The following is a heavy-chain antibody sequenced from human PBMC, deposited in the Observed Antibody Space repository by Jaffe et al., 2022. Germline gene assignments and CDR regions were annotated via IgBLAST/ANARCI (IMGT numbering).Heavy chain of an antibody. CDR3: ARDIRSGSYSEYYYYYYYMDV. J-gene: IGHJ6*03. CDR2: IYTSGST. Sequence: QVQLQESGPGLVKPSQTLSLTCTVSGGSISSGSYYWSWIRQPAGKGLEWIGRIYTSGSTNYNPSLKSRVTISVDTSKNQFSLKLSSVTAADTAVYYCARDIRSGSYSEYYYYYYYMDVWGKGTTVTVSS. CDR1: GGSISSGSYY. V-gene: IGHV4-61*02. D-gene: IGHD1-26*01.